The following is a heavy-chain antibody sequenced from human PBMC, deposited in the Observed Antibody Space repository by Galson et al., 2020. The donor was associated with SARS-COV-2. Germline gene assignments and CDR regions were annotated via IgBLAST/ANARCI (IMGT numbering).Heavy chain of an antibody. CDR1: GGSISSSSYY. CDR3: ARTRYSYGPKAHYYYYYGMDV. CDR2: IYYSGST. V-gene: IGHV4-39*07. Sequence: SETLSLTCTVSGGSISSSSYYWGWIRQPPGKGLEWIGSIYYSGSTYYNPSLKSRVTISVDTSKNQFSLKLSSVTAADTAVYYCARTRYSYGPKAHYYYYYGMDVWGQGTTVTVSS. J-gene: IGHJ6*02. D-gene: IGHD5-18*01.